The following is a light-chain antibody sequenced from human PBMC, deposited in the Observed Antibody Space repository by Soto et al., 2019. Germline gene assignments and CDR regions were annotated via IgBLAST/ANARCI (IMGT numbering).Light chain of an antibody. CDR2: DVS. Sequence: QSALTQPASVSGSPGQSITISCTGTSSDVGGYNYVSWYQQYPDKAPKLMIYDVSNRPSGVSNRFSGSKSGNTASLTISGLQAEDEADYYSSSYSSSSTLYVFGPGTKVTVL. J-gene: IGLJ1*01. CDR1: SSDVGGYNY. V-gene: IGLV2-14*01. CDR3: SSYSSSSTLYV.